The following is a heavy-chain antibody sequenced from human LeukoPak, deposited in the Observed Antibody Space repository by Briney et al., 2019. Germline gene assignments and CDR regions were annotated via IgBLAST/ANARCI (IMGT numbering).Heavy chain of an antibody. J-gene: IGHJ4*02. D-gene: IGHD5-12*01. Sequence: PSETLSLTCTVSGGSISSGDYYWSWIRQPPGKGLEWIGYIYYSGSTYYNPSLKSRVTISVDTSKNQFSLKLSSVTAADTAVYYCARDLFRWKGGGGYSGYGLDYWGQGTLVTVSS. CDR3: ARDLFRWKGGGGYSGYGLDY. V-gene: IGHV4-30-4*01. CDR1: GGSISSGDYY. CDR2: IYYSGST.